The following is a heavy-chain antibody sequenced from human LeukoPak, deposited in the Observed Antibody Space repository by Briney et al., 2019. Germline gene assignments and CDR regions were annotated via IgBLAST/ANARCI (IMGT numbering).Heavy chain of an antibody. Sequence: GGSLRLSCAASGFTVSSNYMSWVRQAPGEGLEWVSVIYSGGRTYYADSVKGRFTISRDNSKNTLYLQMNSLRAEDTAVYYCARHDHSSGWYRGEYYFDYWGQGTLVTVSS. CDR3: ARHDHSSGWYRGEYYFDY. CDR1: GFTVSSNY. D-gene: IGHD6-19*01. CDR2: IYSGGRT. V-gene: IGHV3-66*04. J-gene: IGHJ4*02.